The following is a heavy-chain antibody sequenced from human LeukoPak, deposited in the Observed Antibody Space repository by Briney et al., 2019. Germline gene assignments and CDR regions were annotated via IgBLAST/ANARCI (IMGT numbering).Heavy chain of an antibody. Sequence: GGSLRLSCAASGFTFSSYWMHWVRQAPGKGLVWVSRINSDGSSTSYADSVKGRFTISRDNAKNTPYLQMNSLRAEDTAVYYCARGGGFSNGPVDYWGQGTLVTVSS. CDR1: GFTFSSYW. CDR2: INSDGSST. V-gene: IGHV3-74*01. CDR3: ARGGGFSNGPVDY. D-gene: IGHD3-16*01. J-gene: IGHJ4*02.